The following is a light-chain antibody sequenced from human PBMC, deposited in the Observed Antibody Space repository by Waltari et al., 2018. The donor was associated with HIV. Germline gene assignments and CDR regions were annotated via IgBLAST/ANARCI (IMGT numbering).Light chain of an antibody. J-gene: IGKJ5*01. V-gene: IGKV4-1*01. CDR3: QQYYSTPIT. CDR1: HSVLYTSNSNNY. Sequence: DIVMTQSPDSLAVSLGARATINCKSSHSVLYTSNSNNYLAWYQQKPGQPPKLLIYWASTRESGVPDRFSGSESGTEFTLTISSLQAEDVAVYYCQQYYSTPITFGQGTRLEIK. CDR2: WAS.